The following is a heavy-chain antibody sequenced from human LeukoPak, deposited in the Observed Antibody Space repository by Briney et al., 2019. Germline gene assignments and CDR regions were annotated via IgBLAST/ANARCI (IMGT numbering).Heavy chain of an antibody. D-gene: IGHD2-2*02. J-gene: IGHJ5*02. CDR1: GGSFSGYY. CDR3: ARADYCSSTSCYNPPYNWFDP. Sequence: PSGTLSLTCAVYGGSFSGYYWSWIRQPPGKGLEWIGEINHSGSTNYNPSLKSRVTISVDTSKNQFPLKLSSVTAADTAVYYCARADYCSSTSCYNPPYNWFDPWGQGTLVTVSS. V-gene: IGHV4-34*01. CDR2: INHSGST.